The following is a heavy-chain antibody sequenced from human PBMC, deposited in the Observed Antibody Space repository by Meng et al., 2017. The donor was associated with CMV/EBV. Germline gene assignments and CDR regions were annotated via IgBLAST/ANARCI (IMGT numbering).Heavy chain of an antibody. CDR2: IYWDDDK. V-gene: IGHV2-5*02. D-gene: IGHD6-13*01. CDR1: GCSRRTSGVG. J-gene: IGHJ5*02. Sequence: QLTLKESGPKLVTPTQTLTLTCTFSGCSRRTSGVGVGWIRQPPGKSLEWLALIYWDDDKRYSPSLKSRLTITKDTSKNQVVLTMTNMDPVDTATYYCAHKGRRMAAAGINWFDPWGQGTLVTVSS. CDR3: AHKGRRMAAAGINWFDP.